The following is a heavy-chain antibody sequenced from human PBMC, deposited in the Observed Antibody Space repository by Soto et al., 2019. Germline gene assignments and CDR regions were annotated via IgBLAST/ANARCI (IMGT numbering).Heavy chain of an antibody. D-gene: IGHD3-10*01. J-gene: IGHJ4*02. CDR1: GFTFSSYG. CDR2: IWYDGSNK. Sequence: GGSLRLSCAASGFTFSSYGMHWVRQAPGKGLEWVAVIWYDGSNKYYADSVKGRFTISRDNSKNTLYLQMNSLRAEDTAVYYCARDFGSPFTFDYWGQGTLVTVSS. CDR3: ARDFGSPFTFDY. V-gene: IGHV3-33*01.